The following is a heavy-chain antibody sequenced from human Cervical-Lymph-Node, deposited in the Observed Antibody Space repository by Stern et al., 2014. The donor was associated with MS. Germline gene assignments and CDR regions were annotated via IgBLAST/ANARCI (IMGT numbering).Heavy chain of an antibody. D-gene: IGHD4-17*01. Sequence: QLQLQESGPGLVRPSQTLSLTCNVSGGSISSGGYYYNWIRQHPGKGLEWIGYIYYNWITYYNPSLKSRITISVDASKYQFSLNLTSVTAADTAIYYCARHPYGTYYFDYWGQGALVTVPS. CDR1: GGSISSGGYY. J-gene: IGHJ4*02. CDR3: ARHPYGTYYFDY. V-gene: IGHV4-31*03. CDR2: IYYNWIT.